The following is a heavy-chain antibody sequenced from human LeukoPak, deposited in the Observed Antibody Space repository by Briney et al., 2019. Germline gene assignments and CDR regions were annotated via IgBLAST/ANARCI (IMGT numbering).Heavy chain of an antibody. CDR1: GGSISSYY. Sequence: SETLSLTCTVSGGSISSYYWSWIRQPPGKGLVWIGYIYYSGSTNYNPSLKSRVTISVDTSKNQFSLKLSSVTAADTAVYYCARVLAAAGPTFDYWGQGTLVTVSS. J-gene: IGHJ4*02. V-gene: IGHV4-59*01. CDR2: IYYSGST. CDR3: ARVLAAAGPTFDY. D-gene: IGHD6-13*01.